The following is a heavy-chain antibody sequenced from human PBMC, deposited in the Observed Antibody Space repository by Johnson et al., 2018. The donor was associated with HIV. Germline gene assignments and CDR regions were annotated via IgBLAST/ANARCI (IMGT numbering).Heavy chain of an antibody. CDR3: ATVVYFASSALRFYAFAI. J-gene: IGHJ3*02. D-gene: IGHD3-22*01. Sequence: VQLVESGGGVVQPGGSLRLSCAASGFTFDDYGMSWVRQVPGKGLEWVSGINWNGGGTGYADSVKGRFTISRDNAKNSLYLHMNSLRAEDTALYYCATVVYFASSALRFYAFAIWGPGTMVTVSS. CDR1: GFTFDDYG. V-gene: IGHV3-20*04. CDR2: INWNGGGT.